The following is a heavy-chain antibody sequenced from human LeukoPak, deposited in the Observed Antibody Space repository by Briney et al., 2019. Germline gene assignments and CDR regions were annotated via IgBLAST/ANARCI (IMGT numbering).Heavy chain of an antibody. Sequence: SETLSLTCTVSGGSISSYYWSWIRQPPGKGLEWIGYIYYSGSTNYNPSLKSRVTISVDTSKNQFSLKLSSVTAADTAVYYCARRDSGYDRDNWFDPWGQGTLVTVSS. CDR2: IYYSGST. CDR3: ARRDSGYDRDNWFDP. J-gene: IGHJ5*02. D-gene: IGHD5-12*01. CDR1: GGSISSYY. V-gene: IGHV4-59*01.